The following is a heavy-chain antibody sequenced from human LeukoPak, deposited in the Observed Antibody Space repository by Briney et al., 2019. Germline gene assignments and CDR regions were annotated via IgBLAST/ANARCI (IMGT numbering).Heavy chain of an antibody. J-gene: IGHJ5*02. CDR3: ASSFGSGSYDRSWFDP. CDR1: GGSIASYY. V-gene: IGHV4-59*05. Sequence: PSETLSLTCTVSGGSIASYYWSWIRQFPGKGLEWIGSIYYSGSMYYKPSLKSRVTISIDTSKNQFSLKLRSVTAADTAVYFCASSFGSGSYDRSWFDPWGQGTLVTVSS. D-gene: IGHD3-10*01. CDR2: IYYSGSM.